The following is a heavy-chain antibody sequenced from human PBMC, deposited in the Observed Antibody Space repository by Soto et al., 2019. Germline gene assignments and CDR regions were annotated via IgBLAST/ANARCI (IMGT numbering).Heavy chain of an antibody. Sequence: EVQVLESGGGLVQPGGSLRLSCEGSGFTVSSHAMTWIRQAPGKGPEWVSTVTADGGTYYADSVKGRFAMSRDTSENTLYLQMISLGAEDTAAYYCAPHVSCSGGSCQYDAFAIRGQWTMVTVSS. J-gene: IGHJ3*02. CDR2: VTADGGT. D-gene: IGHD2-15*01. CDR3: APHVSCSGGSCQYDAFAI. V-gene: IGHV3-23*01. CDR1: GFTVSSHA.